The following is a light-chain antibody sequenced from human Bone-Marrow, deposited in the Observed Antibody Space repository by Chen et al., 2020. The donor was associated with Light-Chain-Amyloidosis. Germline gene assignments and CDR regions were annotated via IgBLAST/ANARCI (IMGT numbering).Light chain of an antibody. V-gene: IGKV1-9*01. Sequence: IQLTQSPSFLSASVGDRVTITCRASQGISSYLAWYQQKPGKAPKLLIYAASTLQSGVPSRFSGSGSGTEFTLTISSLQPEDFATYYCQQFNSYRFTFGPGTKVDIK. CDR1: QGISSY. J-gene: IGKJ3*01. CDR2: AAS. CDR3: QQFNSYRFT.